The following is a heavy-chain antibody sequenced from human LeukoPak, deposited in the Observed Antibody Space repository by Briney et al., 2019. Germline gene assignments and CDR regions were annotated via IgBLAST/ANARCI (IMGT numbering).Heavy chain of an antibody. CDR1: GGTISSYY. CDR2: IYIGGST. CDR3: ARDSAPCSSTSCYAGFLGY. J-gene: IGHJ4*02. Sequence: PSETLSLTSTVSGGTISSYYWSWIRKPAGKGLEWIGRIYIGGSTNYNPSHKSRVTISVDKSKNQFSLKLRSVTAADTAVYYCARDSAPCSSTSCYAGFLGYWGQGTLVTVYS. D-gene: IGHD2-2*01. V-gene: IGHV4-4*07.